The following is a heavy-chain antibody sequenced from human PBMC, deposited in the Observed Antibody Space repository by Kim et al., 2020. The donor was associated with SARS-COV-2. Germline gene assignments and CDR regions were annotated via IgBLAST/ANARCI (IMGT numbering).Heavy chain of an antibody. CDR1: GGTFSSYA. J-gene: IGHJ6*02. CDR3: ARDRGITMVRGVDYYYYYGMDV. Sequence: SVKVSCKASGGTFSSYAISWVRQAPGQGLEWMGGIIPIFGTANYAQKFQGRVTITADESTSTAYMELSSLRSEDTAVYYCARDRGITMVRGVDYYYYYGMDVWGQGTTVTVSS. CDR2: IIPIFGTA. D-gene: IGHD3-10*01. V-gene: IGHV1-69*13.